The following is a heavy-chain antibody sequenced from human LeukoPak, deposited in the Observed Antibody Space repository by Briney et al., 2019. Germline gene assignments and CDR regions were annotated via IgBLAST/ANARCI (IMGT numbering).Heavy chain of an antibody. D-gene: IGHD2-15*01. CDR2: IYYGGST. V-gene: IGHV4-39*07. CDR3: ARGINCSGGSCYSLRWFDP. CDR1: GGSINSSSYY. J-gene: IGHJ5*02. Sequence: SETLSLTCAVSGGSINSSSYYWGWLRQPPGKGLEWIGRIYYGGSTYYNPSLKSRVTISVDMSKNQFSLKLSSVTAADTAVYYCARGINCSGGSCYSLRWFDPWGQGTLVTVSS.